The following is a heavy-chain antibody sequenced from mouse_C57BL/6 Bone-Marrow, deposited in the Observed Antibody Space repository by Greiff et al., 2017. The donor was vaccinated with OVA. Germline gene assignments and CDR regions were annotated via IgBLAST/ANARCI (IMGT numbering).Heavy chain of an antibody. CDR1: GYSITSGYY. CDR3: ARDGPYAMDY. Sequence: VQLKESGPGLVKPSQSLSLTCSVTGYSITSGYYWNWIRQFPGNKLEWMGYISYDGSNNYNPSLKNRNSITRDTSKNQFFLKLNSVTTEDTATYYCARDGPYAMDYWGQGTSVTVSS. V-gene: IGHV3-6*01. CDR2: ISYDGSN. J-gene: IGHJ4*01.